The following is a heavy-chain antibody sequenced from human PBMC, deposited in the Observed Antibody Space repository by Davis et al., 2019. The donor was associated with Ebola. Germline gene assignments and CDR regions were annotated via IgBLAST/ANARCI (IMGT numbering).Heavy chain of an antibody. CDR2: IIPIFGTA. CDR1: GGTFSSYA. J-gene: IGHJ1*01. Sequence: SVKVSCKASGGTFSSYAISWVRQAPGQGLEWMGGIIPIFGTANYAQKFQGRVTITADESTSTAYMELSSLRSEDTAVYYCARVSSTVVISAYFQHWGQGTLVTVSS. V-gene: IGHV1-69*13. D-gene: IGHD4-23*01. CDR3: ARVSSTVVISAYFQH.